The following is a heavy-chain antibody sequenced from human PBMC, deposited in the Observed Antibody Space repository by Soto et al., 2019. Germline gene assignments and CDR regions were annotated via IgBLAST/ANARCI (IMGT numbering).Heavy chain of an antibody. CDR3: AREGSYKNYYYYGMDG. D-gene: IGHD2-15*01. Sequence: SETLSLTCAVSGGSISSGGYSWSWIRQPPGKGLEWIGYIYHSGSTYYNPSLKSRVTISVDTSKNQFSLKLSSVTAADTAVYYCAREGSYKNYYYYGMDGWGQGTTVTFSS. V-gene: IGHV4-30-2*01. J-gene: IGHJ6*02. CDR1: GGSISSGGYS. CDR2: IYHSGST.